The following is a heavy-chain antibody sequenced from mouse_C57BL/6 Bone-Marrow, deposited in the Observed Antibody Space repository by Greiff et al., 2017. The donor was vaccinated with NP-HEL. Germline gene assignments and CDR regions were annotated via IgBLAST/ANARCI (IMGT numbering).Heavy chain of an antibody. V-gene: IGHV5-16*01. CDR2: INYDGSST. CDR1: GFTFSDYY. Sequence: EVQRVESEGGLVQPGSSMKLSCTASGFTFSDYYMAWVRQVPEKGLEWVANINYDGSSTYYLDSLKSRFIISRDNANNILYLQMSSLKSEDTATYYCAREGGLRRRTYAMDYWGQGTSVTVSS. CDR3: AREGGLRRRTYAMDY. J-gene: IGHJ4*01. D-gene: IGHD2-4*01.